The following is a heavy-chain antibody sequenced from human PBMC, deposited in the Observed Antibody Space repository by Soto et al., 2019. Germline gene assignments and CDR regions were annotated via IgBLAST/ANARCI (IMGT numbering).Heavy chain of an antibody. Sequence: GESLKISCKGSGYSFTSYWIGWVRQMPGKGLEWMGIIYPGDSDTRYSPSFQGQVTISADKSISTAYLQWSSLKASDTAMYYCARVPVDTAMAPYYFDYWGQGTLVTAPQ. CDR2: IYPGDSDT. J-gene: IGHJ4*02. CDR3: ARVPVDTAMAPYYFDY. V-gene: IGHV5-51*01. D-gene: IGHD5-18*01. CDR1: GYSFTSYW.